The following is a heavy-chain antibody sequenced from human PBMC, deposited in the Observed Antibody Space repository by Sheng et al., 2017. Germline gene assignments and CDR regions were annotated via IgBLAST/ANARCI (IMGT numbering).Heavy chain of an antibody. D-gene: IGHD5-18*01. V-gene: IGHV4-38-2*02. CDR3: ARDDSYGYSPTD. J-gene: IGHJ4*02. Sequence: QVQLQESGPGLVKPSETLSLTCTVSGYSISSGYYWGWIRQPPGKGLEWIGSIYHSGSTYYNPSLKSRVTISVDTSKNQFSLKLSSVTAADTAVYYCARDDSYGYSPTDWGQGTLVTVSS. CDR1: GYSISSGYY. CDR2: IYHSGST.